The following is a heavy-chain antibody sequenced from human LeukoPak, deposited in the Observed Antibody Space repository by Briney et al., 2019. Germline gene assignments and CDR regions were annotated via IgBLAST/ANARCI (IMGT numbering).Heavy chain of an antibody. J-gene: IGHJ6*02. CDR3: ARELGNTMVRGVISHGMDV. CDR1: GFTFGDYA. V-gene: IGHV3-30-3*01. CDR2: ISYDGSNK. Sequence: GGSLRLSCTASGFTFGDYAMHWVRQAPGKGLEWVAVISYDGSNKYYADSVKGRFTISRDNSKNTLYLQMNSLRAEDTAVYYCARELGNTMVRGVISHGMDVWGQGTTVTVSS. D-gene: IGHD3-10*01.